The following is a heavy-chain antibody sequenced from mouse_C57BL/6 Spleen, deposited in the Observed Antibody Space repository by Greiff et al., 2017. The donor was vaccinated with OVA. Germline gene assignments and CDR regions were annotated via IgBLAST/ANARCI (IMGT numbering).Heavy chain of an antibody. Sequence: QVQLKESGPELVKPGASVKISCKASGYAFSSSWMNWVKQRPGKGLEWIGRIYPGDGDTNYNGKFKGKATLTADKSSSTAYMQLSSLTSEDSAVYFCARGGGYYWYFDVWGTGTKVTVSS. D-gene: IGHD1-1*02. CDR3: ARGGGYYWYFDV. CDR2: IYPGDGDT. J-gene: IGHJ1*03. V-gene: IGHV1-82*01. CDR1: GYAFSSSW.